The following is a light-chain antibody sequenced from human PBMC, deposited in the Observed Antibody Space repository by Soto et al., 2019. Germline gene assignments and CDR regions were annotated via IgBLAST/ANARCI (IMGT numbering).Light chain of an antibody. CDR1: QSVDSAF. Sequence: RVLTQSPGSLSLSLGERATLSCRASQSVDSAFFAWYQQKPGQPPRLLMYGASRRATGIPDRFSGSGSGTDFTLSISRLEPEDFAVYYCEQYASSLTFGQGTKVEI. CDR3: EQYASSLT. J-gene: IGKJ1*01. CDR2: GAS. V-gene: IGKV3-20*01.